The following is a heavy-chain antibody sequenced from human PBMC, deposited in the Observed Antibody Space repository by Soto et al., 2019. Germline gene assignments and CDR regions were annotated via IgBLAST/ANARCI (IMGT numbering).Heavy chain of an antibody. CDR3: ARDDSSGYKAFKAFDY. CDR2: IYYSGST. J-gene: IGHJ4*02. Sequence: SETLSLTCTVSGGSISSYYWSWIRQPPGKGLEWIGYIYYSGSTNYNPSLKSRVTISVDTSKNQFSLKLSSVTAADTAVYYCARDDSSGYKAFKAFDYWGQGTLGTVSS. V-gene: IGHV4-59*01. CDR1: GGSISSYY. D-gene: IGHD3-22*01.